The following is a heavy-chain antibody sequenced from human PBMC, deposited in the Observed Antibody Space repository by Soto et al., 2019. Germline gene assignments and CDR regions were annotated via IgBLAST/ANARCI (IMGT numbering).Heavy chain of an antibody. Sequence: QVQLQESGPGLVKPSETLSLTCTVSGGSISSYYWSWIRQPPGKGLEWIGYIYYSGSTNYNPSLKSRVTISVDTSKNQFSLKLSSVTAADTAVYYCARGYSSSFPPGARFDYWGQGTLVTVSS. CDR3: ARGYSSSFPPGARFDY. V-gene: IGHV4-59*01. J-gene: IGHJ4*02. D-gene: IGHD6-6*01. CDR1: GGSISSYY. CDR2: IYYSGST.